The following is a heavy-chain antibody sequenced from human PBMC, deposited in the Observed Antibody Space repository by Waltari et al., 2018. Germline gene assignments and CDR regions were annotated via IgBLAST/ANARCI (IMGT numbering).Heavy chain of an antibody. J-gene: IGHJ5*02. CDR1: GNTLTGDY. D-gene: IGHD2-2*01. CDR3: ARELGYCISGSCYRFDP. V-gene: IGHV1-2*06. Sequence: QVQLVQSGAEVKKPGASVKVSCKASGNTLTGDYTHWVGQAPGQGLEWMGRIDPNSGGTDYAQKFQGRVTMTLDTSLSTAYMQLSRLTSDDTALYYCARELGYCISGSCYRFDPWGQGTLVIVSS. CDR2: IDPNSGGT.